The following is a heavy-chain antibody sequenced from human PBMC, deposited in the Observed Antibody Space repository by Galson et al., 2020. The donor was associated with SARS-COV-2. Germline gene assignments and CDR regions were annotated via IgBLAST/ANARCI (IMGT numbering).Heavy chain of an antibody. V-gene: IGHV4-34*01. CDR2: INSGGAT. J-gene: IGHJ6*03. Sequence: SETLSLTCAVSGGSFSGYSWTWIRQAPGKGLEWLGEINSGGATNYSPSLGSRVTLSVDTPQNQFSLKLTSVSAADSALYFGARGRQGVVPSPVLGLGPFYSYYYMDGWGKGTTVIVSS. CDR3: ARGRQGVVPSPVLGLGPFYSYYYMDG. CDR1: GGSFSGYS. D-gene: IGHD3-16*01.